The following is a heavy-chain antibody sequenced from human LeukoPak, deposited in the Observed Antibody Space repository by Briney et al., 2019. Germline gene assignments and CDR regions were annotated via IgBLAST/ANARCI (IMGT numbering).Heavy chain of an antibody. CDR1: GYSFTSYG. J-gene: IGHJ5*02. CDR3: ARDGRLAAARAFDP. V-gene: IGHV1-18*01. Sequence: ASVKVSCKASGYSFTSYGISWVRRTPGQGLEWMGWISAYNGNTKYAQKLQGRLTMTTDPSTSTAYMELRSLRSDDTAVDYCARDGRLAAARAFDPWGQGTLVTVSS. CDR2: ISAYNGNT. D-gene: IGHD6-13*01.